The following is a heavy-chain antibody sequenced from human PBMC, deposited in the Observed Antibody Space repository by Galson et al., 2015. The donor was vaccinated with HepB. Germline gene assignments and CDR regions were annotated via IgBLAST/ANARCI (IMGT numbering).Heavy chain of an antibody. CDR3: ARESGGSGSYLVFDAFDI. V-gene: IGHV3-30-3*01. CDR2: ISYDGSNK. J-gene: IGHJ3*02. D-gene: IGHD1-26*01. CDR1: GFTFSSYA. Sequence: SLRLSCAASGFTFSSYAMHWVRQAPGKGLEWVAVISYDGSNKYYADSVKGRFTISRDNSKNTLYLQMNSLRAEDTAVYYCARESGGSGSYLVFDAFDIWGQGTMVTVSS.